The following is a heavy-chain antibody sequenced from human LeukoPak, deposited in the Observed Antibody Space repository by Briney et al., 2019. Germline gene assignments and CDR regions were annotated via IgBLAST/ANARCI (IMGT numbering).Heavy chain of an antibody. Sequence: GGSLRLSCAASGFTFSSYSMTWVRQAPGKGLEWVSSISSSSSYIYYADSVKGRFTISRDNAKNSLYLQMNSLRAEDTAVYYCARDLASSGWYPFPTDYYYYYGMDVWGQGTTVTVSS. J-gene: IGHJ6*02. D-gene: IGHD6-19*01. CDR3: ARDLASSGWYPFPTDYYYYYGMDV. V-gene: IGHV3-21*01. CDR1: GFTFSSYS. CDR2: ISSSSSYI.